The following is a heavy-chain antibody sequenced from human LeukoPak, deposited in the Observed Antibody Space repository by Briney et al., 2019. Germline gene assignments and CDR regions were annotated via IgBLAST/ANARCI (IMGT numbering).Heavy chain of an antibody. D-gene: IGHD3-16*01. Sequence: GGSLRLSCAASGFTFSSYWMHWVRQTPGKGLVWVSRISGDGSNTNYADSVKGRFTISRDNAKNTLYLQMNSLRAEDTAVFYCAREWRGSWFDPWGQGIPVTVSP. CDR3: AREWRGSWFDP. CDR2: ISGDGSNT. V-gene: IGHV3-74*01. CDR1: GFTFSSYW. J-gene: IGHJ5*02.